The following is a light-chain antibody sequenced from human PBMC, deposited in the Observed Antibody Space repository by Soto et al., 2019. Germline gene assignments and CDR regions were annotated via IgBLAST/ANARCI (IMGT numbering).Light chain of an antibody. J-gene: IGKJ1*01. CDR3: QQYETFSGT. V-gene: IGKV1-5*03. Sequence: DIQMTQSPSTLSGSVGDRVTITCRSSQTISSWLAWYQQKPGKAPKLLIYKASTLKSGVPSRFSGSGSGTEFTLTISSLQHDDFATYYGQQYETFSGTFGPGTKVDIK. CDR2: KAS. CDR1: QTISSW.